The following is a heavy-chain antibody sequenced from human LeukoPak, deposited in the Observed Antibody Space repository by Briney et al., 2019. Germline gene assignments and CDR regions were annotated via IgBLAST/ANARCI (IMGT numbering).Heavy chain of an antibody. CDR2: IKQDGSEK. Sequence: GGSLRLSCAASGFTFSNYWMSWVRQAPGKGLEWVATIKQDGSEKYYVDSVKGRFSISRDNAKNSLHLQMDSLRAEDTAVYYCARLSNSWAGWFDPWGQGTLVTVSS. CDR1: GFTFSNYW. V-gene: IGHV3-7*01. D-gene: IGHD3-10*01. CDR3: ARLSNSWAGWFDP. J-gene: IGHJ5*02.